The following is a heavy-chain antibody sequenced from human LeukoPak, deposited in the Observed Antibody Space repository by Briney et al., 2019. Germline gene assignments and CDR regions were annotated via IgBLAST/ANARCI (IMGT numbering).Heavy chain of an antibody. J-gene: IGHJ3*02. Sequence: KPGGSLRLSCAASGFTFSSYSMNWVRQAPGKGLEWFSSISSSSSYIYYADSVKGRFTSSRDNAKNSLYLQMNSLRAEETAVYYCARDSHDLDAFDIWGQGTMVTVSS. CDR1: GFTFSSYS. V-gene: IGHV3-21*01. CDR3: ARDSHDLDAFDI. CDR2: ISSSSSYI.